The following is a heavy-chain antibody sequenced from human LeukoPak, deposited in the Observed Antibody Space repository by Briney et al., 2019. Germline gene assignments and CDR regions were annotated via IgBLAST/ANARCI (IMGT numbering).Heavy chain of an antibody. CDR2: ISGSGGST. D-gene: IGHD1-1*01. V-gene: IGHV3-23*01. CDR1: GFTFSSYA. Sequence: GGSLRLSCAASGFTFSSYAMSWVRQAPGKGLEWVSAISGSGGSTYYADSVKGRFTISRDNSKNTLYLQMSSLRAEDTAVYYCAREYNWNDVTWFDPWGQGTLVTVSS. CDR3: AREYNWNDVTWFDP. J-gene: IGHJ5*02.